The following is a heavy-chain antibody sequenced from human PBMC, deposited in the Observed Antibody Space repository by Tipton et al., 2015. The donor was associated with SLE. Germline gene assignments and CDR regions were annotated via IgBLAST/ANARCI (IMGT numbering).Heavy chain of an antibody. CDR2: IFYSGST. V-gene: IGHV4-39*07. Sequence: TLSLTCTVSGDSISSSAYYWGWVRQPPGKGLEWIGTIFYSGSTYYNPSLESRVTISVDTSKNQFSLKLSSVTAADTAVYYCARTFPYGGFDPWGQGTLVTVSS. D-gene: IGHD4-23*01. CDR1: GDSISSSAYY. CDR3: ARTFPYGGFDP. J-gene: IGHJ5*02.